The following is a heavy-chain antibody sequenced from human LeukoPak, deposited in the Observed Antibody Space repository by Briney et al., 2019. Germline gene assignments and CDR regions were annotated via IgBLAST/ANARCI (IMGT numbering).Heavy chain of an antibody. CDR3: ATGGNSGYFDL. CDR2: FYYSGST. D-gene: IGHD4-23*01. J-gene: IGHJ2*01. Sequence: SETLSLTCTVSGGSVSSGSYYWSWMRQPPGKGLEWIGYFYYSGSTNYNPSLKSRVTISVDTSKNQFSLKLSSVTAADTAVYYCATGGNSGYFDLWGRGTLVTVSS. CDR1: GGSVSSGSYY. V-gene: IGHV4-61*01.